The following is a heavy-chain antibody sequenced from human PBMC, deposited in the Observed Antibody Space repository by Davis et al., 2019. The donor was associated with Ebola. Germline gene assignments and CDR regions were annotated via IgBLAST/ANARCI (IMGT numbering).Heavy chain of an antibody. D-gene: IGHD1-1*01. CDR2: ISSTSTV. J-gene: IGHJ4*02. CDR3: ARDLGAKTGTTIGDY. CDR1: GFTFSSYE. V-gene: IGHV3-48*03. Sequence: GESLKISCAASGFTFSSYEMNWVRQAPGKGLEWVSYISSTSTVHYADSVKGRFTTSRDNAKYSLFLQMNSLRAEDTAIYYCARDLGAKTGTTIGDYWGQGTLVIVSS.